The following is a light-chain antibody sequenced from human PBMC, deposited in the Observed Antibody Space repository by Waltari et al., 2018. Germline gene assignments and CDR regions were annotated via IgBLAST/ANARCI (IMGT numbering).Light chain of an antibody. Sequence: QSALTQPASVSGSPGQSITISCTGTSSDLGNYNLVSWYQQHPGTAPKLMIYEVIKRPSGVSNRFSGSKSGNTASLTISGLQAEDEADYYCCSYAGSYIWVFGGGTNLTVL. J-gene: IGLJ3*02. CDR1: SSDLGNYNL. CDR3: CSYAGSYIWV. V-gene: IGLV2-23*02. CDR2: EVI.